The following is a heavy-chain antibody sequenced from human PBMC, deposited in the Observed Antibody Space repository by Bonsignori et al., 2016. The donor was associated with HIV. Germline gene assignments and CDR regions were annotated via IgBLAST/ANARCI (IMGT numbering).Heavy chain of an antibody. J-gene: IGHJ4*02. V-gene: IGHV1-69*01. D-gene: IGHD3-22*01. CDR3: ARPATYYYDSSGYTAFDY. CDR2: IIPIFGTA. Sequence: WVRQAPGQGLEWMGGIIPIFGTANYAQKFQGRVTITADESTSTAYMELSSLRSEDTAVYYCARPATYYYDSSGYTAFDYWGQGTLVTVSS.